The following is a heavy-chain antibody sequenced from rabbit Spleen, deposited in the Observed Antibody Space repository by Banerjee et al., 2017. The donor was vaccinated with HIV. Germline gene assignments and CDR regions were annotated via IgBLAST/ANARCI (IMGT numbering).Heavy chain of an antibody. Sequence: QLKETGGGLVQPGGSLTLSCKASGFDFSSYYMSWVRQAPGKGLEWIGYIDPVFGITYYASWVNGRFSISRENTRNTVSLQMNSLTAADTATYFCAREGSGQVFFNLWGPGTLVTVS. D-gene: IGHD4-1*01. CDR2: IDPVFGIT. CDR3: AREGSGQVFFNL. V-gene: IGHV1S7*01. CDR1: GFDFSSYY. J-gene: IGHJ4*01.